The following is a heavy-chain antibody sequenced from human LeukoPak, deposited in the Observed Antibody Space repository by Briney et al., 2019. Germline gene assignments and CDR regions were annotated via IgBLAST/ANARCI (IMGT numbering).Heavy chain of an antibody. CDR3: AADKFGGYYFDY. CDR2: IVVGSGNT. V-gene: IGHV1-58*02. Sequence: GASVKVSCKASGFTFTSSAMQWVRQARGQRLEWIGWIVVGSGNTNYAQKFQGRVTITRDMSTSTAYMELSSLRSEDTAVYYCAADKFGGYYFDYWGQGTLVTVSS. CDR1: GFTFTSSA. J-gene: IGHJ4*02. D-gene: IGHD3-10*01.